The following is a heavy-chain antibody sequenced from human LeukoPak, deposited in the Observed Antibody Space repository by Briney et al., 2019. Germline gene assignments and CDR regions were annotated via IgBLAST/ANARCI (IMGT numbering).Heavy chain of an antibody. CDR1: EFSVGSNY. V-gene: IGHV3-21*06. D-gene: IGHD1-20*01. CDR3: ARVNWNDLGYYFDY. Sequence: GGSLRLSCAASEFSVGSNYMTWVRQAPGKGLEWVSSVSTSSIYIYYADSVKGRFTISRDNAKNSLYLQMNSLRAEDTAVYYCARVNWNDLGYYFDYWGQGTLVTVSS. CDR2: VSTSSIYI. J-gene: IGHJ4*02.